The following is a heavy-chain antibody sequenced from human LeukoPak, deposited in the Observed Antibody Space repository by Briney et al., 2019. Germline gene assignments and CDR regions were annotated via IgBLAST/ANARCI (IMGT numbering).Heavy chain of an antibody. Sequence: GGSLRLSCAASGFTFSSYAMSWVRQAPGKGLEWVSAISGSGGSTYYADSVKGRFTISRDNSKNTLYLQMDSLRAEDRAVYYWATIVVTDSAEYFQHWGEGTLVTVSS. CDR2: ISGSGGST. D-gene: IGHD2-21*01. J-gene: IGHJ1*01. V-gene: IGHV3-23*01. CDR3: ATIVVTDSAEYFQH. CDR1: GFTFSSYA.